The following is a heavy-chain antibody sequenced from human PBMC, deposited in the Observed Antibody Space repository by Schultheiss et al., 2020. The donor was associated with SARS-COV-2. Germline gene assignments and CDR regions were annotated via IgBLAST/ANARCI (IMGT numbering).Heavy chain of an antibody. D-gene: IGHD3-10*01. CDR1: GGSFSGYY. V-gene: IGHV4-34*01. CDR3: ARDHIDYYGSGSSF. J-gene: IGHJ4*02. CDR2: INHSGST. Sequence: SETLSLTCAVYGGSFSGYYWSWIRQPPGKGLEWIGEINHSGSTYYNPSLKSRVTISVDTSKNQFSLKLSSVTAADTAVYYCARDHIDYYGSGSSFWGQGTLVTVSS.